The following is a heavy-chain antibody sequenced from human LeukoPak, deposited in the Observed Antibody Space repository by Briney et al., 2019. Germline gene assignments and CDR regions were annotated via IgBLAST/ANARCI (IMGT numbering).Heavy chain of an antibody. CDR3: ARAPGSIKVDWFDP. CDR2: INPSGGST. CDR1: GYTFTSYY. V-gene: IGHV1-46*01. D-gene: IGHD3-10*01. Sequence: VASVKVSCKASGYTFTSYYMHWVRQAPGQGLEWMGIINPSGGSTNYAQKFQGRVTITADKSTSTAYMELSSLRSEDTAVYYCARAPGSIKVDWFDPWGQGTLVTVSS. J-gene: IGHJ5*02.